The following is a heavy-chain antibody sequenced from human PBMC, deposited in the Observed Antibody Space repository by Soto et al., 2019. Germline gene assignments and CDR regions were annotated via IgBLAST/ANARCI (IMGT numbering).Heavy chain of an antibody. CDR1: GFTFSNAW. CDR2: IKSKTDGGTT. D-gene: IGHD3-16*01. CDR3: TTDFFSPLRYMDV. V-gene: IGHV3-15*01. J-gene: IGHJ6*03. Sequence: GGSLRLSCAASGFTFSNAWMSWVRQAPGKGLEWVGRIKSKTDGGTTDYAAPVKGRFTISRDDSKNTLYLQMNSLKTEDTAVYYCTTDFFSPLRYMDVWGKGTTVTVSS.